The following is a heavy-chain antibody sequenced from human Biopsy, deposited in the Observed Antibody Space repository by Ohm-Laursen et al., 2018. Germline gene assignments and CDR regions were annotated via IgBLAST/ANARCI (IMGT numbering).Heavy chain of an antibody. D-gene: IGHD3-16*01. CDR2: INSVGTI. V-gene: IGHV3-11*01. J-gene: IGHJ4*02. CDR1: GFIFSDYY. Sequence: SLRLSCAAAGFIFSDYYMSWIRQAPGKGLEWVSNINSVGTIYYADSVRGRFTISRDNAKNSLYLQMNSLRVGDTAVYYCARSVGIMAAPIDYWGQGTLVTVSS. CDR3: ARSVGIMAAPIDY.